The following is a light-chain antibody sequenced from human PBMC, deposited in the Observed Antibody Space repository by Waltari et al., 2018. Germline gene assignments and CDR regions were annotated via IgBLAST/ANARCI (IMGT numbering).Light chain of an antibody. CDR3: QQRSNWPPLT. Sequence: EIVLTQSPATLSLSPGERATLSCRASKSVTSSLAWFHQKPGQAPRLPIYDASNRATGIPARFSGSGSGTDFTLTISSLEPEDFAVYYCQQRSNWPPLTFGGGTKVEIK. CDR2: DAS. J-gene: IGKJ4*01. V-gene: IGKV3-11*01. CDR1: KSVTSS.